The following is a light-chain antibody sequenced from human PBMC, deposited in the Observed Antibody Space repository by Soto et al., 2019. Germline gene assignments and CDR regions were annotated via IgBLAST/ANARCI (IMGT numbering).Light chain of an antibody. Sequence: NFMLTQPHSVSESPGKTLSIYCTRSSGSIANNYVQWYQQRPGSAPTTVIYENNQRLSGVPDRFSGSTDGSSNSASVTISGLQTEDEADYYCQSYDSDFVVFGGGTQLTVL. CDR1: SGSIANNY. V-gene: IGLV6-57*04. J-gene: IGLJ2*01. CDR3: QSYDSDFVV. CDR2: ENN.